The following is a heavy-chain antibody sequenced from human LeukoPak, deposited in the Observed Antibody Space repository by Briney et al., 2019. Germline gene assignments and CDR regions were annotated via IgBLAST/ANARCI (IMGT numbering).Heavy chain of an antibody. CDR1: GFTFSSYA. J-gene: IGHJ4*02. D-gene: IGHD2-2*01. Sequence: GGPLRLSCAASGFTFSSYAMTWVRQAPGKGLEWVSAISGSGGSTNYADSVKGRFTISRDNSNNTLYLQMNSLRADDTAVYYCAKGGYCSSTSCPFDYWGQGTLVTVSS. V-gene: IGHV3-23*01. CDR2: ISGSGGST. CDR3: AKGGYCSSTSCPFDY.